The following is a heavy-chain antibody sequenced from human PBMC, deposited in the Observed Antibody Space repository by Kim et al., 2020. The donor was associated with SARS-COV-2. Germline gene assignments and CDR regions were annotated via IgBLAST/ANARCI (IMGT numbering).Heavy chain of an antibody. CDR3: ARDQVPK. CDR2: IYHSGST. V-gene: IGHV4-38-2*02. J-gene: IGHJ4*02. D-gene: IGHD3-10*01. CDR1: GYTISSGYY. Sequence: SETLSLTCTVSGYTISSGYYWGWLRQPPGKGLEWIGSIYHSGSTYYNPSLKSRVTISVDTSKNQFSLKLSSVTAADTAVYYCARDQVPKWGQGTLVPVSS.